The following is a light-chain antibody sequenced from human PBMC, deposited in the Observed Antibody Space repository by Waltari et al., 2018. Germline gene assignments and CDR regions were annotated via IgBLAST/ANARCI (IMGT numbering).Light chain of an antibody. Sequence: DIQLTQSPSSLSASVGDRVSITCRASESIGNRLNWYQQRPGKAPKLLIYAASTLQSGVPSRFTGSGSGTDFTLTSDSLQPEDFATYYCQQSYTTPRTYKNPRTFGQGTQVEIK. V-gene: IGKV1-39*01. J-gene: IGKJ1*01. CDR2: AAS. CDR3: QQSYTTPRTYKNPRT. CDR1: ESIGNR.